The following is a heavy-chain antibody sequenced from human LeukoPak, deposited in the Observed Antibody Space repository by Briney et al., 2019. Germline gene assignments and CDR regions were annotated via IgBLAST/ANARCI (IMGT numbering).Heavy chain of an antibody. Sequence: GGSLRLSCAASGFAFSSAWMTWVRQAPGKGLEWVGHIKNKTNGGTTDYAAPVRGRFIISRDDSKNTLYLQMNSLRTEDTAVYYCARGFCSSSSCYQGPFDFWGQGTLVTVSS. J-gene: IGHJ4*02. CDR1: GFAFSSAW. CDR3: ARGFCSSSSCYQGPFDF. V-gene: IGHV3-15*01. CDR2: IKNKTNGGTT. D-gene: IGHD2-2*01.